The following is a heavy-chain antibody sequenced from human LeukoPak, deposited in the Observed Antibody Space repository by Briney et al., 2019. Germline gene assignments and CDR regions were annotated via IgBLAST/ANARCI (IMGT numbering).Heavy chain of an antibody. CDR1: GLIFSNYW. J-gene: IGHJ4*02. D-gene: IGHD3-10*01. CDR3: EAYGSV. Sequence: GGSLRLSRAASGLIFSNYWMTWVRQAPGKGLEWVANIKEDGSETYYVDSVKGRFTISRDNDKNTLYLQMNSLRAEDTAVYYCEAYGSVWGQGTLVIVSS. V-gene: IGHV3-7*03. CDR2: IKEDGSET.